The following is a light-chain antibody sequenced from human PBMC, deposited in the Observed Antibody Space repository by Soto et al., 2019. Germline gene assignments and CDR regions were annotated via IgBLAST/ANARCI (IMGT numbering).Light chain of an antibody. CDR1: QTVVYNSNNKNY. V-gene: IGKV4-1*01. Sequence: DIVMTQSPDSLAVSXXXXAXXXXXWSQTVVYNSNNKNYLAWYQQKPGQPPKLLIYWASTRESGVPDRFSGSGSGTDFTLTISRVEPVDFAVYSCQQYHSSPWTFGQGTKVDIK. CDR3: QQYHSSPWT. J-gene: IGKJ1*01. CDR2: WAS.